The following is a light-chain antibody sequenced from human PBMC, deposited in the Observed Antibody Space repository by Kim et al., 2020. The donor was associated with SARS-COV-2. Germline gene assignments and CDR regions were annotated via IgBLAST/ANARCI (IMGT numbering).Light chain of an antibody. V-gene: IGLV4-60*03. J-gene: IGLJ3*02. Sequence: SVKLTCTLSSGHNSYTIGWHQQQPGKAPRFLMKLEGNGKYDRGSGVLDRFSGSSSAADRYLTISSLQSEDEAYYYCETSDSNGRVFGGGTQLTVL. CDR1: SGHNSYT. CDR2: LEGNGKY. CDR3: ETSDSNGRV.